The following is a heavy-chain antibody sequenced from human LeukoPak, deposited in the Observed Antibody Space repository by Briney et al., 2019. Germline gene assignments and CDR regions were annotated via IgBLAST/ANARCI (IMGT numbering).Heavy chain of an antibody. D-gene: IGHD5-18*01. V-gene: IGHV4-61*08. Sequence: PSETLSLTCTVSGGSISSGGYYWSWIRQPPGEGLEWIGSIYHSGTTNYNPSLKSRVTMSVDTSKNQFSLKLSSVTAADTAVYYCARESGLRGYSYGYLDYWGQGTLVTVSS. J-gene: IGHJ4*02. CDR3: ARESGLRGYSYGYLDY. CDR2: IYHSGTT. CDR1: GGSISSGGYY.